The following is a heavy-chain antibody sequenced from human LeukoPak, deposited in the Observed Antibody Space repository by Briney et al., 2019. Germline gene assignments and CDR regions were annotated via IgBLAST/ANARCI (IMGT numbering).Heavy chain of an antibody. D-gene: IGHD5-18*01. CDR2: IRYDGSNK. J-gene: IGHJ4*02. CDR3: ASQNTAMVSGDY. Sequence: GGSLRLSCVASGFTFSSYGMHWVRQAPGKGLEWVAFIRYDGSNKYYADSVKGRFTISRDNSKNTLYLQMNSLSAEDTAVYYCASQNTAMVSGDYWGQGTLVTVSS. V-gene: IGHV3-30*02. CDR1: GFTFSSYG.